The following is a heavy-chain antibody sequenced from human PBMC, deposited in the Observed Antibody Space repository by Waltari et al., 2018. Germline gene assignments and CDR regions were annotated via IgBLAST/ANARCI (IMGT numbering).Heavy chain of an antibody. CDR3: ARQKDSGYSTDAFQV. CDR2: TMYSGST. V-gene: IGHV4-59*08. CDR1: GDSISTYY. Sequence: QVQLQESGPGLVKPSETLSLTCTVSGDSISTYYWSWIRQPPGKGLECIGNTMYSGSTNYNPPLKSRVTISLDTPKNQVSLKLRSVTAADTAVYYCARQKDSGYSTDAFQVWGQGTMVTVSS. D-gene: IGHD2-21*01. J-gene: IGHJ3*01.